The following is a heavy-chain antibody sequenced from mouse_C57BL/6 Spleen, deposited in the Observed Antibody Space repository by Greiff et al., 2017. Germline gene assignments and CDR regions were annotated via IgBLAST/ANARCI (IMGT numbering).Heavy chain of an antibody. CDR3: ARWGDYDVGAMDY. CDR1: GYTFTSYW. J-gene: IGHJ4*01. CDR2: IDPSDSET. V-gene: IGHV1-52*01. Sequence: VQLQQSGAELVRPGSSVKLSCKASGYTFTSYWMHWVKQRPIQGLEWIGNIDPSDSETHYNQKFKDKATLTVDKSSSTAYMQLSSLTSEDSAVYYCARWGDYDVGAMDYWGQGTSVTVSS. D-gene: IGHD2-4*01.